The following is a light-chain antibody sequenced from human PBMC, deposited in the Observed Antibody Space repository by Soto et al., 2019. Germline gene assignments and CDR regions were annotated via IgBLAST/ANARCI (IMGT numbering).Light chain of an antibody. Sequence: IVLMQSPGTLSLSTGETATLSCRASQSVNSLYLAWYQQKPGQAPRLLIYGASSRATGIPDRFSGSGSGTDFTLTISSLEPEDFAVYYCQCYSGSQTFGGGPKVDIK. CDR2: GAS. J-gene: IGKJ4*01. CDR3: QCYSGSQT. CDR1: QSVNSLY. V-gene: IGKV3-20*01.